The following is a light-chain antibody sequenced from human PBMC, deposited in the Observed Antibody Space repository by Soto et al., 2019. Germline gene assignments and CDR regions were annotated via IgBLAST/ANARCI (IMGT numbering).Light chain of an antibody. Sequence: QSAPTQPASVSGSPGQSITISCTGTSSDVGSYNLISWYQQHPGKAPKLMIYEGTKRPSGISNRFSGSKSGNTASLTISGLQAEDEADYSCCSYAGSSTWMFGGGTKVTVL. CDR2: EGT. CDR3: CSYAGSSTWM. CDR1: SSDVGSYNL. J-gene: IGLJ3*02. V-gene: IGLV2-23*01.